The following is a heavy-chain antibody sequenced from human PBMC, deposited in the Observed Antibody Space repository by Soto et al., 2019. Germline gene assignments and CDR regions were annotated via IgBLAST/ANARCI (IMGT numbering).Heavy chain of an antibody. CDR3: ARDFGELXPANWFDP. V-gene: IGHV4-59*01. J-gene: IGHJ5*02. CDR2: IYYSGST. Sequence: ETLXXTCTVSGGSISXXXXXXIRQPPGKGLEWIGYIYYSGSTNYNPSLKSRVTISVDTSKNQFSLKLSSVTAADTAVYYCARDFGELXPANWFDPWGQGTLVTSPQ. CDR1: GGSISXXX. D-gene: IGHD3-10*01.